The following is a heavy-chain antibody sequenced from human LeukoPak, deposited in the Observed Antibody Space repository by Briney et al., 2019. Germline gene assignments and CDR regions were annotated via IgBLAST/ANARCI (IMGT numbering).Heavy chain of an antibody. CDR3: ARRVHDAFDI. CDR1: GYSLSSGYY. J-gene: IGHJ3*02. Sequence: PSETLSLTXTVSGYSLSSGYYWGWSLDPPGKGVGWGVSSYHSWNTYYNPSLKSRVTISQDTSKNQFSLQLSSGTAADTALYYCARRVHDAFDIWGQGTMVTVSS. CDR2: SYHSWNT. V-gene: IGHV4-38-2*02.